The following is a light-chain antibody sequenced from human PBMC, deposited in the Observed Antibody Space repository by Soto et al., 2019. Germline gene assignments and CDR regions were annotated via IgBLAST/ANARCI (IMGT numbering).Light chain of an antibody. J-gene: IGLJ2*01. CDR3: GTWDSSLSGVV. CDR2: ENN. V-gene: IGLV1-51*02. CDR1: SSNIGNNY. Sequence: QSVLTQPPSVSAAPGQKVTISCSGSSSNIGNNYVSWYQQLPGTAPKLLIYENNKRPSGIPDRFSGSKSGTSATLGVTGLQTGDEADYYCGTWDSSLSGVVFGGGTKLTDL.